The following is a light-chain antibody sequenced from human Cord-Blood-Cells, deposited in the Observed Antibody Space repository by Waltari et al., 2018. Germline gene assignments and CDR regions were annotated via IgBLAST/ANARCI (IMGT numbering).Light chain of an antibody. CDR2: GKN. Sequence: SSELTQDPAVSVALGQTVRITCQGDSLRSYYASWYQQKPGQAPVLVIYGKNNRPSGIPDRFSGSSSVNTASLTITGAQAEDEADYYCNSRDSSGNHQGVFGGGTKLTVL. CDR3: NSRDSSGNHQGV. CDR1: SLRSYY. V-gene: IGLV3-19*01. J-gene: IGLJ2*01.